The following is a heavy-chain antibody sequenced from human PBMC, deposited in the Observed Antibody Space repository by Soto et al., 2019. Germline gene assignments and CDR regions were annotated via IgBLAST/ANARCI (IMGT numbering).Heavy chain of an antibody. V-gene: IGHV1-18*01. CDR1: GYSFTTYG. CDR3: AREGPAPYYYYGMDV. CDR2: ISGYNGNT. Sequence: QVQLVQSRGEVKKPGASVKVSCKTSGYSFTTYGISWVRQAPGQGLEWMGWISGYNGNTNYAQKLKGRLTMTTDTSTSTAYMERRSLTPDDTAVYYCAREGPAPYYYYGMDVWGQGSTVTVSS. J-gene: IGHJ6*02.